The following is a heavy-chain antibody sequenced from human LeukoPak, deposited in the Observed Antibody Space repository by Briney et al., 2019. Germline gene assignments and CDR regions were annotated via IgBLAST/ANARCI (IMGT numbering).Heavy chain of an antibody. V-gene: IGHV4-59*08. CDR1: GGSMSPYH. CDR2: IYYSGST. D-gene: IGHD6-19*01. CDR3: ARHMERIAVAGTYFYYYGMDV. J-gene: IGHJ6*02. Sequence: PSETLSLTCTVSGGSMSPYHWGWIRQPPGRGLEWTGYIYYSGSTNYNPSLKSRVTISVDTSKNQFSLKLSSVTAADTAVYYCARHMERIAVAGTYFYYYGMDVWGQGTTVTVSS.